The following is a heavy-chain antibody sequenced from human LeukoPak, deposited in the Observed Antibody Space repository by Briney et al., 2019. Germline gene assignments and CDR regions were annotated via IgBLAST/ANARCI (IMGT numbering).Heavy chain of an antibody. CDR2: IYTSGST. Sequence: SETLSLTCTVSGGSISSYYWSWIRQPAGKGLEWIGRIYTSGSTNYNPSLKSRVTMSVDTSKNQFSLKLSSVTAADTAVYYCARTGRTYYYDRSGSYYFDYWGQGTLVTVSS. CDR1: GGSISSYY. J-gene: IGHJ4*02. CDR3: ARTGRTYYYDRSGSYYFDY. V-gene: IGHV4-4*07. D-gene: IGHD3-22*01.